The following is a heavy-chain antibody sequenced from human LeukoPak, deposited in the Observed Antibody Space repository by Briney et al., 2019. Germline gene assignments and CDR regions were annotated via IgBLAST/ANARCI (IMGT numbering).Heavy chain of an antibody. CDR1: GSTFSSYG. CDR2: TWYDGSNK. CDR3: ARGEPLTVTTSDYFDY. D-gene: IGHD4-17*01. Sequence: GRSLRLSCAASGSTFSSYGMHWVRQAPGKGLEWVAVTWYDGSNKYYADSVKGRFTISRDNSKNTLYLHMNSLRAEDTAVYYCARGEPLTVTTSDYFDYWGQGTLVTVSS. J-gene: IGHJ4*02. V-gene: IGHV3-33*01.